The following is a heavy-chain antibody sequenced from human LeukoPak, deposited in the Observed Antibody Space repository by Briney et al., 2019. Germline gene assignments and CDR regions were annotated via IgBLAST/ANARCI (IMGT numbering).Heavy chain of an antibody. CDR2: IIPIFGTA. D-gene: IGHD1-26*01. CDR3: ARDRSGSYPLDY. V-gene: IGHV1-69*06. Sequence: GASVKVSCKASGGTFSSYAISWVRQAPGQGLEWMGGIIPIFGTANYAQKFQGRVTITADKSPSTAYMELSSLRSEDTAVYYCARDRSGSYPLDYWGQGTLVTVSS. CDR1: GGTFSSYA. J-gene: IGHJ4*02.